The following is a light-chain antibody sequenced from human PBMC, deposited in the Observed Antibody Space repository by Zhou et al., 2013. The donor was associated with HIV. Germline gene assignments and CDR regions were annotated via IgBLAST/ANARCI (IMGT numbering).Light chain of an antibody. CDR3: LQHNSLPQT. CDR2: KAS. CDR1: QSISSW. Sequence: DIQMTQSPSTLSASVGDRVIITCRASQSISSWLAWYQQKSGKAPKLLIYKASSLQSGVPSRFSGSGSGTEFTLTISSLQLEDFATYYCLQHNSLPQTFGQGTKVEIK. J-gene: IGKJ1*01. V-gene: IGKV1-5*03.